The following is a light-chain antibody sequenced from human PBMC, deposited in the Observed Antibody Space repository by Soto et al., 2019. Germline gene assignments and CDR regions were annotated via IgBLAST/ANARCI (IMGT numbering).Light chain of an antibody. Sequence: IVLTQSPATLSFSPWERSTLSSRASQSVSSSLAWYQQKPGQAPRLLISDTSNRATGIPARFSGSGSGTDFTLTISRLETEDFAVFYCQQYGTSEIIFGQGTRLEI. CDR2: DTS. J-gene: IGKJ5*01. V-gene: IGKV3-11*01. CDR1: QSVSSS. CDR3: QQYGTSEII.